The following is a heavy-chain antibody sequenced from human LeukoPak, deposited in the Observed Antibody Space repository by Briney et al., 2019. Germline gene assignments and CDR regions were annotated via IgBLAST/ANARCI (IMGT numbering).Heavy chain of an antibody. CDR2: IYHSGST. CDR1: GYSISSGYY. D-gene: IGHD6-13*01. V-gene: IGHV4-38-2*02. CDR3: ARAYRSSWCANWFDP. Sequence: PSETLSLTCTVSGYSISSGYYWGWIRQPPGKGLEWIGSIYHSGSTYYNPSLKSRVTISVDTSKNQFSLKLSSVTAADTAVYFCARAYRSSWCANWFDPWGQGTLVTVSS. J-gene: IGHJ5*01.